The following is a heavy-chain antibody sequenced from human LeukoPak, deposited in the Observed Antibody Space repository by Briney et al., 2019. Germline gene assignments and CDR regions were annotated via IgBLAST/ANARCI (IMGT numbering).Heavy chain of an antibody. Sequence: SETLSLTCVVSGYSISSGYYWGWIRQPPGKGLEWIGSIYYSGSTYYNPSLKSRVTISVDTSKNQFSLRLSSVTAADTAVYYCARGRRGEDYWGQGTLVTVSS. CDR1: GYSISSGYY. CDR2: IYYSGST. J-gene: IGHJ4*02. V-gene: IGHV4-38-2*01. CDR3: ARGRRGEDY. D-gene: IGHD5-24*01.